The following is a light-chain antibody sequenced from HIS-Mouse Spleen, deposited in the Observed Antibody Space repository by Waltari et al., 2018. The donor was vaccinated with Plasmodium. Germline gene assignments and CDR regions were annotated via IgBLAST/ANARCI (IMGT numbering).Light chain of an antibody. CDR3: QTWGTGMGV. CDR1: SGHSSYA. V-gene: IGLV4-69*01. J-gene: IGLJ2*01. CDR2: LNSDGSH. Sequence: QLVLTQSPSASASLGASVKLTCTLRSGHSSYAIAWHQQQPEKVPRYLMKLNSDGSHSKGDGIPDRFSGSSSGAERYLTISSLQSEDEADYYCQTWGTGMGVFGGGTKLTVL.